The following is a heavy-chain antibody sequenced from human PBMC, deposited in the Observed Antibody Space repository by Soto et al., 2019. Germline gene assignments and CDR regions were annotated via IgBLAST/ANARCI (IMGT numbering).Heavy chain of an antibody. V-gene: IGHV4-31*03. J-gene: IGHJ2*01. CDR3: ARGGGVTTVTTHFWYFDL. CDR2: IYYSGST. Sequence: QVQLQESGPGLVKPSQTLSLTCTVSGGSISSGGYYWSWIRQHPGKGLEWIGYIYYSGSTYYNPSLKSRVTISVDTSKNQFSLELSSVTAADTAVYYCARGGGVTTVTTHFWYFDLWGRGTLVTVSS. CDR1: GGSISSGGYY. D-gene: IGHD4-17*01.